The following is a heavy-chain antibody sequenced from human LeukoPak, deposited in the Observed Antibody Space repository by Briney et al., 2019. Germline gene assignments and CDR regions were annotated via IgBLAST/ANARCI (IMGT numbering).Heavy chain of an antibody. CDR3: ATDLLTDSSGWNPRDL. D-gene: IGHD6-19*01. CDR2: FDSEDGET. J-gene: IGHJ2*01. CDR1: GYTRTELS. V-gene: IGHV1-24*01. Sequence: ASVKVSCKVSGYTRTELSMHWVRQAPGKGLEWMGGFDSEDGETIYAQKFQGRVTMTEDTSTDTAYMELSSLRSEDTAVYYCATDLLTDSSGWNPRDLWGRGTMVTVSS.